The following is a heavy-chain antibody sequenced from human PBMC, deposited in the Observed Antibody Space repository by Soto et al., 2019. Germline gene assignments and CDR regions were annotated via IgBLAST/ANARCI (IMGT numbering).Heavy chain of an antibody. V-gene: IGHV4-39*01. CDR1: GGSISSSSYY. D-gene: IGHD6-13*01. J-gene: IGHJ6*02. Sequence: SQTLSLTWTVSGGSISSSSYYRGWIRQPPGKGLERLGSIYYSGSTYYNPSLKSRVTISVDTSKNQFSLKLSSVTAADTAVYYCARGGLDSSSWAATTYYYSGMDVWGQGTTVTVS. CDR3: ARGGLDSSSWAATTYYYSGMDV. CDR2: IYYSGST.